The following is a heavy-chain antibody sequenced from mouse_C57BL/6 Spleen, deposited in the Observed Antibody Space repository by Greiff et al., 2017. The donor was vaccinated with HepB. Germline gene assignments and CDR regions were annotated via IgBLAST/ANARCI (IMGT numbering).Heavy chain of an antibody. CDR1: GFTFSSYA. D-gene: IGHD1-1*01. J-gene: IGHJ2*01. CDR3: TRDRTDYYGSDY. Sequence: EVQLVESGEGLVKPGGSLKLSCAASGFTFSSYAMSWVRQTPEKRLEWVAYISSGGDYIYYADTVKGRFTISRDNARNTLYLQMSSLKSEDTAMYYCTRDRTDYYGSDYWGQGTTLTVSS. CDR2: ISSGGDYI. V-gene: IGHV5-9-1*02.